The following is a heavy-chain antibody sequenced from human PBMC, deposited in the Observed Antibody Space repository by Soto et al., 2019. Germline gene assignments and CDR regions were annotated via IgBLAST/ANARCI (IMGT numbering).Heavy chain of an antibody. CDR3: AHTLFGIYASSANWFDP. CDR2: IYWDDDK. Sequence: QITLKESGPTLVKPTQTLTLTCTFSGFSLSTSGVGVGWIRQPPGKALEWLALIYWDDDKRYSPSLKSRLTITKDASKNPVVLTMTNTDPMHTATYYCAHTLFGIYASSANWFDPWAQGTLVTVSS. CDR1: GFSLSTSGVG. D-gene: IGHD3-22*01. J-gene: IGHJ5*02. V-gene: IGHV2-5*02.